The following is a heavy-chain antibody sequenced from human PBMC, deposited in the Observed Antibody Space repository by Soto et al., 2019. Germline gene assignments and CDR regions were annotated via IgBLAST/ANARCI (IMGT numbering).Heavy chain of an antibody. CDR1: GDSISNDNW. Sequence: PSETLSLTCTVSGDSISNDNWWSWVRQPPGKGLEWIGEIYHSGSTNSNPSLKSRVTISVDKSKNQFSLKLSSVTAADTAVYYCARDGGAVLGSYGQRGARFSYRAQRTLVTVSA. CDR3: ARDGGAVLGSYGQRGARFSY. V-gene: IGHV4-4*02. J-gene: IGHJ4*02. D-gene: IGHD3-16*01. CDR2: IYHSGST.